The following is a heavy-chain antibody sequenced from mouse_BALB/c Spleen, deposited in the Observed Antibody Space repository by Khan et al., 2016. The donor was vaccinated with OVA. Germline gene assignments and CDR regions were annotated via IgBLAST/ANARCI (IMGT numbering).Heavy chain of an antibody. V-gene: IGHV1-20*02. CDR2: INPHIGET. CDR1: GYSFTGYS. Sequence: VQLKQSGPELVRPGASVKISGQPSGYSFTGYSMNWVMQSHRKSLEWIGRINPHIGETFYNQRFKDKSTSTVAESSSTAHLELRSLASEDSAVYYCTRIYRRDFDYWGQGTTLTVSA. J-gene: IGHJ2*01. CDR3: TRIYRRDFDY. D-gene: IGHD2-1*01.